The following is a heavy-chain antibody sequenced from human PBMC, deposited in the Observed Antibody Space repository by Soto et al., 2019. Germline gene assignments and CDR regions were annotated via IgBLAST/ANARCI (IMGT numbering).Heavy chain of an antibody. Sequence: QVQLVQSGAEVKKPGSSVKVSCKASGGTFSSYAISWVRQAPGQGLEWMGGIIPIFGTANYAQKFQGRVTITADESTSTAYMELSSLRSEDTAVYCCARDLVVCSSTSCMGSNWFDPWGQGTLVTVSS. V-gene: IGHV1-69*01. CDR3: ARDLVVCSSTSCMGSNWFDP. D-gene: IGHD2-2*01. CDR1: GGTFSSYA. J-gene: IGHJ5*02. CDR2: IIPIFGTA.